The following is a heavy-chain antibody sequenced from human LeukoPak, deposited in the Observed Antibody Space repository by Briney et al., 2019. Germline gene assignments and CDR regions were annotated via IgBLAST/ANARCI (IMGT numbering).Heavy chain of an antibody. J-gene: IGHJ4*02. CDR1: GFTFSGSA. V-gene: IGHV3-73*01. CDR3: TLEMGPWYFDY. D-gene: IGHD5-24*01. Sequence: PGGSLRLSCAASGFTFSGSAMHWVRQASGKGLEWVGRIRSKANSYATASAASVKGRFTISRDDSKNTAYLQMNSLKTEDTAVYYCTLEMGPWYFDYWGQGTLVTVSS. CDR2: IRSKANSYAT.